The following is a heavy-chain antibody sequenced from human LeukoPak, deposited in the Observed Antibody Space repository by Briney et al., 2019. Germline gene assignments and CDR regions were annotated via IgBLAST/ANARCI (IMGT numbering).Heavy chain of an antibody. D-gene: IGHD6-13*01. Sequence: GGSLRLSCAASGFTVSSNYMSWVRQAPGKGLEWVSVIYSGGSTYYADSVKGRFTISRDNSKNTLYLQMNSLRAEDTAVYYCARGDSSSWYEYYFDYWGQGTLVTVSS. CDR2: IYSGGST. CDR3: ARGDSSSWYEYYFDY. CDR1: GFTVSSNY. J-gene: IGHJ4*02. V-gene: IGHV3-66*01.